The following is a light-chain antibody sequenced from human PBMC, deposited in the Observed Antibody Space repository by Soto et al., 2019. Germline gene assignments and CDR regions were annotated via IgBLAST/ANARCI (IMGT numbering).Light chain of an antibody. CDR3: QQYYGSPYT. CDR1: QSVLYSSNNKNY. V-gene: IGKV4-1*01. CDR2: WAS. J-gene: IGKJ2*01. Sequence: DIVMTQSPDSLAVSLGGRATINCKSSQSVLYSSNNKNYLAWYQQKAGQPPKLLLYWASTRASGVPDRFSGSGSGTDFTLTITSLQAEDVALYYCQQYYGSPYTFGQGTKLEI.